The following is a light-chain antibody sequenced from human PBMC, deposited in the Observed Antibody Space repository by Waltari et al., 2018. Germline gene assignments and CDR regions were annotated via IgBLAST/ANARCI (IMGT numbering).Light chain of an antibody. Sequence: QSVLTQPPSASGTPGQRVTISCSGTSSNLGNNVVNWYQQVPGTAPKLLIYRNECRPSGVPGRFSASKSGTAASLAISGLQSEDEAEYYCASWDDSLNGHWVFGGGTMVTVL. J-gene: IGLJ3*02. CDR3: ASWDDSLNGHWV. CDR2: RNE. CDR1: SSNLGNNV. V-gene: IGLV1-44*01.